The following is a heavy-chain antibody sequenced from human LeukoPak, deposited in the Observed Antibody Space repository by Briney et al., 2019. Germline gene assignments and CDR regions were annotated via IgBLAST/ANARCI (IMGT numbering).Heavy chain of an antibody. Sequence: GSLRLSCAASGFTFSHYTMHWVRQAPGKGLDWVAGISYDGSNQYYADSVKGRFTISRDNSKNTLYLQMNSLRAEDTAVYYCAREYSGSYKDYWGQGTLVTVSS. CDR1: GFTFSHYT. J-gene: IGHJ4*02. D-gene: IGHD1-26*01. CDR2: ISYDGSNQ. V-gene: IGHV3-30-3*01. CDR3: AREYSGSYKDY.